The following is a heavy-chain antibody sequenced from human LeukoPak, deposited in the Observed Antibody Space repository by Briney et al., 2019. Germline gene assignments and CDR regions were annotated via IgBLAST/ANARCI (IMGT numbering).Heavy chain of an antibody. V-gene: IGHV3-7*01. J-gene: IGHJ6*03. D-gene: IGHD6-19*01. Sequence: AGGSLRLSCAASGFTFSSYWMSWVRQAPGKGLEWVANIKQDGSEKYYVDSVKGRFTISRDNAKNSLYLQMNSLRAEDTAVYYCGISRYYYYYMDLWGKGTTVTVSS. CDR1: GFTFSSYW. CDR2: IKQDGSEK. CDR3: GISRYYYYYMDL.